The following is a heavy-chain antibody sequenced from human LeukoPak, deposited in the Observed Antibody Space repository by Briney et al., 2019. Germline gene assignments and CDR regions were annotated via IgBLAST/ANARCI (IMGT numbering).Heavy chain of an antibody. D-gene: IGHD6-13*01. J-gene: IGHJ4*02. V-gene: IGHV3-9*01. Sequence: GGSLRLSCAASGFTFSRYSMNWVRQAPGKGLEWVAGISWNSGSIGYADSVKGRFTISRDNAKNSLYLQMNSLRAEDTALYYCAKGGILAAAGTGDYFDYWGQGTLVTVSS. CDR1: GFTFSRYS. CDR2: ISWNSGSI. CDR3: AKGGILAAAGTGDYFDY.